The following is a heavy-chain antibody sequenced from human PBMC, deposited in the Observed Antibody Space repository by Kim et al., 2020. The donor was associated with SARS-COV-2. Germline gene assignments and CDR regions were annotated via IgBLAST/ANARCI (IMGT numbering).Heavy chain of an antibody. V-gene: IGHV4-30-4*01. J-gene: IGHJ4*02. CDR3: ARVRFSITIFGVVTRLFDY. CDR1: GGSISSGDYY. D-gene: IGHD3-3*01. Sequence: SETLSLTCTVSGGSISSGDYYWSWIRQPPGKGLEWIGYIYYSGSTYYNPSLKSRVTISVDTSKNQFSLKLRSVTAADTAVYYCARVRFSITIFGVVTRLFDYWGQRTLFTVSS. CDR2: IYYSGST.